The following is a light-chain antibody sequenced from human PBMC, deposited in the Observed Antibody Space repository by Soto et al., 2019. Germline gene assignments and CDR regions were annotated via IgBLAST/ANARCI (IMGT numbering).Light chain of an antibody. V-gene: IGLV2-14*01. Sequence: QSALTQPASVSGSPGQSITISCTGTSSDVGGYNHVSWFQQSPGKAPKLMIYDVNNRPSGVSGRFSGSKSGNTASLTISGLQAEDEADYYCCSYRHISTDVFGTGTKVTVL. J-gene: IGLJ1*01. CDR1: SSDVGGYNH. CDR3: CSYRHISTDV. CDR2: DVN.